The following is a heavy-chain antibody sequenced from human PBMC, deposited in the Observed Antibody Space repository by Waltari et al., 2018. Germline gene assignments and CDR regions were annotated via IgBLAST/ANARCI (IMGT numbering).Heavy chain of an antibody. V-gene: IGHV1-2*02. CDR3: ARDRGYCDDSSGRNAFDI. CDR1: GYTFTGFY. CDR2: NNTNSGGT. D-gene: IGHD3-22*01. Sequence: QVPVVQSGAEVKQPGDSVKASCKASGYTFTGFYVDLVRQAPGQGLEWIGWNNTNSGGTNYAQRCQGMVTMTREPSISTAYMDLSRLRSDDTAVYYCARDRGYCDDSSGRNAFDIWGQGTIVTGSS. J-gene: IGHJ3*02.